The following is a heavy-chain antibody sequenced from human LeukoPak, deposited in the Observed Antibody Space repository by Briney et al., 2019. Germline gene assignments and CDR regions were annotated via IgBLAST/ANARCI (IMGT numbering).Heavy chain of an antibody. Sequence: GASVKVSCKASGYTFTSYDINWVRQAPGQGLEWMGRIIPILGIANYAQKFQGRVTITADKSTSTAYMELGSLRSEDTAVYYCATADYYGSGSLTRFAMWGQGTMVTVSS. CDR1: GYTFTSYD. J-gene: IGHJ3*02. D-gene: IGHD3-10*01. CDR3: ATADYYGSGSLTRFAM. CDR2: IIPILGIA. V-gene: IGHV1-69*04.